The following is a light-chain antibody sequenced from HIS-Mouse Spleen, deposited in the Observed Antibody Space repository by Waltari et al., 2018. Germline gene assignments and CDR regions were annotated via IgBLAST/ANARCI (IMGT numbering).Light chain of an antibody. CDR3: SSYAGSNNVV. Sequence: QSALTQPPSASGSPGQSVTISCTGTSSDGGGSNYVSWYQQHPGKAPKLMIYEVIKRPSGVPDRFAGSKSGNTASLTVSGLQAEDEADYYCSSYAGSNNVVFGGGTKLTVL. CDR1: SSDGGGSNY. V-gene: IGLV2-8*01. CDR2: EVI. J-gene: IGLJ2*01.